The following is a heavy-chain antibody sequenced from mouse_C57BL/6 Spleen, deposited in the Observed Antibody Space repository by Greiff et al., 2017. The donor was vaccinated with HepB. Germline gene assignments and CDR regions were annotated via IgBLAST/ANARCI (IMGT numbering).Heavy chain of an antibody. Sequence: QVQLQQPGTELVKPGASVKLSCKASGYTFTSYWMHWVKQMPGQGLEWIGNINPSNGGTNYNEKFKSKATLTVDKSSSTAYMQLSSLTSEDSAVYYCSRSEFSTTVVFDYWGQGTTLTVSS. CDR1: GYTFTSYW. CDR2: INPSNGGT. V-gene: IGHV1-53*01. D-gene: IGHD1-1*01. J-gene: IGHJ2*01. CDR3: SRSEFSTTVVFDY.